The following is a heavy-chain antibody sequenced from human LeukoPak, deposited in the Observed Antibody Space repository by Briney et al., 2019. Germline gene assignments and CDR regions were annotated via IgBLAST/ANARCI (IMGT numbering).Heavy chain of an antibody. CDR3: AGGAVDNWNSGKLIDY. CDR1: GYTFTGYY. J-gene: IGHJ4*02. CDR2: INPNRGGT. V-gene: IGHV1-2*02. D-gene: IGHD1-7*01. Sequence: ASVKVSCKASGYTFTGYYLHWVRQAPGQGLEWMGWINPNRGGTNYAQKFQGRVTMTRDTSISTAYMELSRLRSEDTALYYCAGGAVDNWNSGKLIDYWGQGTLVTVSS.